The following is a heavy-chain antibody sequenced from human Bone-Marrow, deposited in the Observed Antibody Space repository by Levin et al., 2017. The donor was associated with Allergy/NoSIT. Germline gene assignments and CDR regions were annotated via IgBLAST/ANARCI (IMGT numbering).Heavy chain of an antibody. CDR2: IYRTGNI. J-gene: IGHJ6*02. CDR1: GGSISNSNW. Sequence: PSETLSLTCAVSGGSISNSNWWSWVRQSPGKGLEWIGEIYRTGNINYNPSLKSRVTISVDKSKNQVSLKLSSVTAADTAMYYCARTPDYWYGIDVWGQGTTVTVSS. V-gene: IGHV4-4*02. CDR3: ARTPDYWYGIDV.